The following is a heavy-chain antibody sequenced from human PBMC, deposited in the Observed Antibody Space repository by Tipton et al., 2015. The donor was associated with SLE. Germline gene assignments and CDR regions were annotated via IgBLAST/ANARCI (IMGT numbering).Heavy chain of an antibody. CDR2: INPNNGGT. CDR1: GYIFTDHY. CDR3: TRKASSTFDI. V-gene: IGHV1-2*06. J-gene: IGHJ3*02. Sequence: QLVQSGAEVKKPGASVKVSCKASGYIFTDHYIHWVRQAPGQGLEWMGRINPNNGGTDYSPKFQGRVTVTRDTSISTAYVELRSLTSDDTAVYYCTRKASSTFDIWGQGTMVTVSS. D-gene: IGHD2-15*01.